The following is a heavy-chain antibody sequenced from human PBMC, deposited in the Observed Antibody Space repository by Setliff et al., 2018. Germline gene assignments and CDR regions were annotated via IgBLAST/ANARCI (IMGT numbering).Heavy chain of an antibody. V-gene: IGHV4-30-4*08. CDR3: ARVSAMLGGNFDT. CDR1: GDSVTNVHHY. J-gene: IGHJ4*01. Sequence: SETLSLTCSVSGDSVTNVHHYWSWIRQSPGKGLEWLGNIFNRVTTFYNPSFESRLVISADPSRNQFSLQLASVTAADTAVYFCARVSAMLGGNFDTWGPRSLVTVSS. D-gene: IGHD3-16*01. CDR2: IFNRVTT.